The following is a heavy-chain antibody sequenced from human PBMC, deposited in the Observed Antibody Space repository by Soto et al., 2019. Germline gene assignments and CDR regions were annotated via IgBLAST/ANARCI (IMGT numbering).Heavy chain of an antibody. Sequence: EVQLVESGGGLVKPGGSLRLSCAASGFTFSSYSMNWVRQAPGKGLEWVSSISSSSSYIYYADSVKGRFTISRDNAKNSLYLQMNSLSAEDTAVYYFARGPLTDAFEIWGQGTMVTVSS. D-gene: IGHD7-27*01. CDR1: GFTFSSYS. V-gene: IGHV3-21*01. CDR2: ISSSSSYI. CDR3: ARGPLTDAFEI. J-gene: IGHJ3*02.